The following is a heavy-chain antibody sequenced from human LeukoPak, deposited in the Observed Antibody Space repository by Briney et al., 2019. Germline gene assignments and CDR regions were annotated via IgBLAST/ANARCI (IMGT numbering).Heavy chain of an antibody. J-gene: IGHJ6*03. D-gene: IGHD3-10*01. CDR2: INWNGGST. CDR1: GFTFSSYA. Sequence: GGSLRLSCAASGFTFSSYAMSWVRQGPGKGLEGVSGINWNGGSTGYADSVKGRFTISRDNAKNSLYLQMNSLRAEDTALYYCARASLGGYYYYMAVWGKGTTVTVSS. V-gene: IGHV3-20*04. CDR3: ARASLGGYYYYMAV.